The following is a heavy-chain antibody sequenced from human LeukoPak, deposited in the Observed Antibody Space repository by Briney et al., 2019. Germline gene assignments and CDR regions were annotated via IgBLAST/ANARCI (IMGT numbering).Heavy chain of an antibody. V-gene: IGHV4-39*01. CDR2: IYYSGST. CDR1: GGSISSSSYY. CDR3: ARHLGGSYHRNTIDY. D-gene: IGHD1-26*01. Sequence: PSETLSLTCTVSGGSISSSSYYWGWIRQPPGKGLEWIGSIYYSGSTYYNPSLKSRVTISVDTSKNQFSLKLSSVTAADTAVYYCARHLGGSYHRNTIDYWGQGTLVTVSS. J-gene: IGHJ4*02.